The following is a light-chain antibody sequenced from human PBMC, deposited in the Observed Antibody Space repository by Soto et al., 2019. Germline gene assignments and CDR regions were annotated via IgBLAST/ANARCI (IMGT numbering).Light chain of an antibody. CDR1: QSISSRS. J-gene: IGKJ3*01. Sequence: EIVLTQSPGTLSLSPGERATLSCRASQSISSRSLAWYQQKPGQAPRLVIFGTSSRAIGIPDRFSASGSATDFTLTISRLEPEDFAVYYCHQYGNSPCTFGPGTKVDSK. CDR3: HQYGNSPCT. V-gene: IGKV3-20*01. CDR2: GTS.